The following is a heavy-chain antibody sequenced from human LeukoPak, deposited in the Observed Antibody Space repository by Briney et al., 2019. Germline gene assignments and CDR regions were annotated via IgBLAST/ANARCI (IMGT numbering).Heavy chain of an antibody. CDR2: ISTSGSTI. CDR1: GFPFSSYE. Sequence: GGSLRLSCAASGFPFSSYEMNWVRQAPGKGLEWVSYISTSGSTIYYTDSVKGRFTVSRDNAKNSLFLQMNSLRAEDTAVYYCARSGHHYDYWGQGTLVTVSS. J-gene: IGHJ4*02. V-gene: IGHV3-48*03. D-gene: IGHD6-25*01. CDR3: ARSGHHYDY.